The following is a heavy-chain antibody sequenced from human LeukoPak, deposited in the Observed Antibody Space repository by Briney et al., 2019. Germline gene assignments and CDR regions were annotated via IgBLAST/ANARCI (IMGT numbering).Heavy chain of an antibody. CDR3: ARDRSYYYDTTDAFDI. D-gene: IGHD3-22*01. Sequence: GGSLRLSCAASGFTFSSYSMNWVRQAPGKGLEWVSSISSSSSYIYYADSVEGRFTISRDNAKNSLYLQMNSLRAEDTAVYYCARDRSYYYDTTDAFDIWGQGTMVTVSS. CDR2: ISSSSSYI. J-gene: IGHJ3*02. V-gene: IGHV3-21*01. CDR1: GFTFSSYS.